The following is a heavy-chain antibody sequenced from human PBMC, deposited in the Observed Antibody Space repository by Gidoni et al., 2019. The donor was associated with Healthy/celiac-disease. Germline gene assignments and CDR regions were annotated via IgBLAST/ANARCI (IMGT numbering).Heavy chain of an antibody. CDR3: AKGTYGYNYFDY. V-gene: IGHV3-30*18. Sequence: SSYGMHWVRQAPGKGLEWVAVISYDGSNKYYADSVKGRFTISRDNSKNTLYLQMNSLRAEDTAVYYCAKGTYGYNYFDYWGQGTLVTVSS. D-gene: IGHD5-18*01. J-gene: IGHJ4*02. CDR1: SSYG. CDR2: ISYDGSNK.